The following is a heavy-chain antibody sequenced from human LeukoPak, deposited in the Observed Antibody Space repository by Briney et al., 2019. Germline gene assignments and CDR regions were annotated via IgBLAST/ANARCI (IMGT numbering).Heavy chain of an antibody. CDR2: IRNKFNTYAT. V-gene: IGHV3-73*01. CDR3: ARAPYYYDTTGYYGDAFDI. J-gene: IGHJ3*02. CDR1: GFTFDDYA. D-gene: IGHD3-22*01. Sequence: GGSLRLSCAASGFTFDDYAMHWVRQASGKGLEWVGRIRNKFNTYATAYAASVKDRFTISRDDSKNTAYLQMNSLKTEDTALYYCARAPYYYDTTGYYGDAFDIWGQGTVVTVSS.